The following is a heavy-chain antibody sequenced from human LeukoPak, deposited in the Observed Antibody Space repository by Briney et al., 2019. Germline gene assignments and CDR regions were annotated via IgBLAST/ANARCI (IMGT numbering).Heavy chain of an antibody. J-gene: IGHJ6*02. V-gene: IGHV1-69*01. CDR3: ARDKGSSGSDYYGMDV. Sequence: GASVKVSCKASGGTFSSYAISWVRQAPGQGLEWMGGIIPIFGTANYAQKFQGRVTITADESTSTAYMELSSLRSEDTAVYYCARDKGSSGSDYYGMDVWGQGTTVTVSS. CDR1: GGTFSSYA. CDR2: IIPIFGTA. D-gene: IGHD6-6*01.